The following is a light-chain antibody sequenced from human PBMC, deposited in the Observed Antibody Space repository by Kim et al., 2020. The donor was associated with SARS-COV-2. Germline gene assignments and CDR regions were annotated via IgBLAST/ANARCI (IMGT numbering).Light chain of an antibody. Sequence: DIVMTQSPLSLPVTPGEPASISCRSSQSLLHSNGYNYLDWYLQKPGQSPQLLIYLGSNRASGVPDRFGGSGSGTDFTLKISRVEDEDVGVYYCMQALQTPYTFGQGTKLEI. J-gene: IGKJ2*01. CDR3: MQALQTPYT. CDR1: QSLLHSNGYNY. CDR2: LGS. V-gene: IGKV2-28*01.